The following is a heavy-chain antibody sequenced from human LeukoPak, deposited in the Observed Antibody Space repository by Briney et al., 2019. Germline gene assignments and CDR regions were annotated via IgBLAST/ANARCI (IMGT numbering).Heavy chain of an antibody. CDR1: GFTFSSYW. CDR3: ATGFLVFDY. J-gene: IGHJ4*02. CDR2: IKQDGSEK. V-gene: IGHV3-7*01. Sequence: PGXXLRLSCAASGFTFSSYWMSWVRQAPGKGLEWVANIKQDGSEKYYVDSVKGRFTISRDNAKNSLYLKMNSLRAGDTAVYYCATGFLVFDYWGQGNLVTVSS.